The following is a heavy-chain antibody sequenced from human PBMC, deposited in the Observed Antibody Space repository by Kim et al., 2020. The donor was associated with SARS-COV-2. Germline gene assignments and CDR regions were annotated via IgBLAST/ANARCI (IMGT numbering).Heavy chain of an antibody. CDR2: INPSGGST. CDR1: GYTFTSYY. Sequence: ASVKVSCKASGYTFTSYYMHWVRQAPGQGLEWMGIINPSGGSTSYAQKFQGRVTMTRDTSTSTVYMELSSLRSEDTAVYYCARDHGGNYFSLGMDVWGQGTTVTVSS. J-gene: IGHJ6*02. V-gene: IGHV1-46*01. CDR3: ARDHGGNYFSLGMDV. D-gene: IGHD3-16*01.